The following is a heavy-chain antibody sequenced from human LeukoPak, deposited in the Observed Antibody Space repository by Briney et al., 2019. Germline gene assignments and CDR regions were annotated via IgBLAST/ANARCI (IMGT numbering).Heavy chain of an antibody. CDR2: IIPILGQT. D-gene: IGHD3-22*01. CDR3: ATRTYHYDSSGPAFDI. J-gene: IGHJ3*02. V-gene: IGHV1-69*11. CDR1: GGTFSIYA. Sequence: SVKVSCKASGGTFSIYAMSWVRQAPGQGLEWMGRIIPILGQTNYAQKFQGRVTIAADESTSTAYMELSSLRSEDTAVYYCATRTYHYDSSGPAFDIWGQGTMVTVSS.